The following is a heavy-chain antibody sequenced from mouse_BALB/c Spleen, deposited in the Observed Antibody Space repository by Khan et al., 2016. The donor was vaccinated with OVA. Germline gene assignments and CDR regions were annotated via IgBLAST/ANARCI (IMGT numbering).Heavy chain of an antibody. J-gene: IGHJ4*01. D-gene: IGHD1-1*01. CDR3: ARSNYYGNSLYAMDY. CDR2: IAPGSGST. V-gene: IGHV1S41*01. CDR1: GYTFTSYW. Sequence: DLVKPGASVMLSCKASGYTFTSYWINWIKQRPGQGLEWIGRIAPGSGSTSYNEMFQGKATLTVDKSSSTAYIQLSSLSSEDSSVYFCARSNYYGNSLYAMDYWGQGTSVTVSS.